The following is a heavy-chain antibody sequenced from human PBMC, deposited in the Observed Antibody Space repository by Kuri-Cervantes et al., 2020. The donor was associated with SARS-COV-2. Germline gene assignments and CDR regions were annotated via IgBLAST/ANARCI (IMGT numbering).Heavy chain of an antibody. CDR1: GYTFTSYD. V-gene: IGHV1-8*03. Sequence: ASVKVSCKASGYTFTSYDINWVRQATGQGLEWMGWMNPNSGNTGYAQKFQGRVTITADESTSTAYMELSSLRSEDTAVYYCARDQFGGGYFDYWGQGTLVTVSS. CDR2: MNPNSGNT. D-gene: IGHD3-16*01. CDR3: ARDQFGGGYFDY. J-gene: IGHJ4*02.